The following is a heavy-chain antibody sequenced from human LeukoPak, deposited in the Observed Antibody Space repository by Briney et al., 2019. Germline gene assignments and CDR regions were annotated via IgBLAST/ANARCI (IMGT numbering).Heavy chain of an antibody. CDR2: INHNGNVN. J-gene: IGHJ6*02. Sequence: PGGSLRLSCAASGSTFTNYWMSWVRQAPGKGLEWVASINHNGNVNYYVDSVKGRFTISRDNAKNSLYLQMSNLRAEDTAVYFCARGGGLDVWGQGATVTVSS. CDR3: ARGGGLDV. CDR1: GSTFTNYW. V-gene: IGHV3-7*03. D-gene: IGHD3-16*01.